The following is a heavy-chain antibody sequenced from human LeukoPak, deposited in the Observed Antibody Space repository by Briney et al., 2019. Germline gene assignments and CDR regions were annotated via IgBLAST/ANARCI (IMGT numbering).Heavy chain of an antibody. Sequence: PSGTLSLTCTVSGDSINSLDLWSWVRQPPGKGLEWIGEMYLSGTTHSNPSVKSRVTISIDKSKNQFFLNLSSVTAADTAVYYCARAMATDYWGQGTLVTVSS. CDR3: ARAMATDY. CDR1: GDSINSLDL. J-gene: IGHJ4*02. D-gene: IGHD5-24*01. V-gene: IGHV4-4*02. CDR2: MYLSGTT.